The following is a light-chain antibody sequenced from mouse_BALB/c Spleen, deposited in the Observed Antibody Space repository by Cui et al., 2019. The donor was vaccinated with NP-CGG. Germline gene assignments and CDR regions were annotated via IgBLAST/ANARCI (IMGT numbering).Light chain of an antibody. CDR2: GTN. J-gene: IGLJ1*01. CDR3: ALWYSNHWV. V-gene: IGLV1*01. Sequence: QALVTQEYPLTTSPGETVTLTCPSNTVAVTTSNYANWVQEKPDHLFTGLIGGTNNRAPGFPARFSGSLIGDKAALTITGAQTEDEAIYFCALWYSNHWVFGGGTKLTVL. CDR1: TVAVTTSNY.